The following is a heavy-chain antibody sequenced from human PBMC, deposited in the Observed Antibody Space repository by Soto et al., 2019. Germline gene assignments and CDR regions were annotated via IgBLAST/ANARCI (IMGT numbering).Heavy chain of an antibody. J-gene: IGHJ4*02. CDR2: IIPIFGTA. CDR3: ASFPIAAAGIQPDY. Sequence: SVKVSCKASGGTFSSYAISWVRQAPGQGLEWMGGIIPIFGTANYAQKFQGRVTITADESTSTAYMELSSLRSEDTAVYYCASFPIAAAGIQPDYWGQGTLVTVSS. CDR1: GGTFSSYA. V-gene: IGHV1-69*13. D-gene: IGHD6-13*01.